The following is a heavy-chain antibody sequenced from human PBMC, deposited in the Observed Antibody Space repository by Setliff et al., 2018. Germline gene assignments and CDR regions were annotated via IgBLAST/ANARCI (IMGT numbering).Heavy chain of an antibody. V-gene: IGHV1-18*01. CDR2: ISAYNGNT. J-gene: IGHJ4*02. CDR3: ARRNLGGSGSEY. D-gene: IGHD3-10*01. CDR1: GYTFTSYG. Sequence: ASVKVSCKASGYTFTSYGISWVRQAPGQGLEWMGWISAYNGNTNYAQKLQVRVTMTTDTSTSTAYMELRSLRTDDTAVYYCARRNLGGSGSEYWGQGTLVTVSS.